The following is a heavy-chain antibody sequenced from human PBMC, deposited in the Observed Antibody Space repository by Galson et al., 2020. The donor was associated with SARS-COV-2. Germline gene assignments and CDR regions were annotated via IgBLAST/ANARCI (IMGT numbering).Heavy chain of an antibody. CDR3: ARGSGSYGWFDP. J-gene: IGHJ5*02. Sequence: SETLSLTCDVSGGSMSSGGYAWGWIRQPPGKGLEWIGYMYHSGSTSYNPSLKGRVTISVDRSKNQVSLKLSSVTAADTAVYYCARGSGSYGWFDPWGQGILVNVSS. D-gene: IGHD3-10*01. CDR2: MYHSGST. CDR1: GGSMSSGGYA. V-gene: IGHV4-30-2*01.